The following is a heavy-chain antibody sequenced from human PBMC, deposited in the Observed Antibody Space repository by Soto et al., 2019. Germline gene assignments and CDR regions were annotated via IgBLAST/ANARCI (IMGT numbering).Heavy chain of an antibody. Sequence: GESLKISCKGSGYSFTSYKIGWVRQMPGKGLEWMGIIYPGDSDTRYSPSLQGQVTISADKSTSTAYLQWSSLKASDTAMYYCARHATYYDNLSGYYFDYWGQGTLVTAPQ. CDR1: GYSFTSYK. D-gene: IGHD3-9*01. CDR3: ARHATYYDNLSGYYFDY. CDR2: IYPGDSDT. J-gene: IGHJ4*02. V-gene: IGHV5-51*01.